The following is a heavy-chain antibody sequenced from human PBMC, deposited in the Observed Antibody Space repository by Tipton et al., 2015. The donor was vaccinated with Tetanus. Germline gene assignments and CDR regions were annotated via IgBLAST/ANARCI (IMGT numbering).Heavy chain of an antibody. CDR3: ARHGSIGARQNRFDS. CDR1: GYTFTSYW. J-gene: IGHJ5*01. V-gene: IGHV5-51*01. CDR2: IYPGDSDT. D-gene: IGHD6-6*01. Sequence: QSGPEVKKPGESLKISCKGSGYTFTSYWIGWVRQMPGKGLEWMGIIYPGDSDTRYSPTFRGQATISVDKSINTAYLQWSSLVASDTAVYYCARHGSIGARQNRFDSWGQGTLVTVSS.